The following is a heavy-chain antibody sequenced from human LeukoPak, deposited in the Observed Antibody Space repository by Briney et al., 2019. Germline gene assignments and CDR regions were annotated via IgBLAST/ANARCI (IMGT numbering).Heavy chain of an antibody. V-gene: IGHV3-11*01. Sequence: GGSLRLSCTASGFTFSTYWMSWVRQAPGKGLEWVSYISSSGSTIYYADSVKGRFTISRDNAKNSLYLQMNSLRAEDTAVYYCAKDWAWDILEGFDYWGQGTLVTVSS. J-gene: IGHJ4*02. CDR2: ISSSGSTI. CDR3: AKDWAWDILEGFDY. D-gene: IGHD1-26*01. CDR1: GFTFSTYW.